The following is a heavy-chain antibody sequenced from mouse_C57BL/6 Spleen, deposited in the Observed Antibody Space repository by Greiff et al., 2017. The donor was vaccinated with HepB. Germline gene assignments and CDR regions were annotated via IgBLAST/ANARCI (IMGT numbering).Heavy chain of an antibody. CDR1: GYTFTSYW. CDR3: ARGVYDGYPSYWYFDV. J-gene: IGHJ1*03. CDR2: INPSNGGT. D-gene: IGHD2-3*01. Sequence: QVQLQQPGTELVKPGASVKLSCKASGYTFTSYWMHWVKQRPGQGLEWIGNINPSNGGTNYNEKFKSKATLTVDKSSSTAYMQLSSLTSEDSAVYYCARGVYDGYPSYWYFDVWGTGTTVTVSS. V-gene: IGHV1-53*01.